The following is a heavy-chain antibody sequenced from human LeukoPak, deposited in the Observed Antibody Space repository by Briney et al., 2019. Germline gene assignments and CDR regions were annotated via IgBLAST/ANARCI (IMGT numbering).Heavy chain of an antibody. V-gene: IGHV4-34*01. CDR2: INHSGST. Sequence: SETLSLTCAVYGGSFSGYYWSWIRQPPGKGLEWIGEINHSGSTNYNPSLKSRVTIPVDTSKNQFSLKLSSVTAADTAVYYCARGKRHCSSTSCYGLPIDYWGQGTLVTVSS. CDR1: GGSFSGYY. D-gene: IGHD2-2*01. CDR3: ARGKRHCSSTSCYGLPIDY. J-gene: IGHJ4*02.